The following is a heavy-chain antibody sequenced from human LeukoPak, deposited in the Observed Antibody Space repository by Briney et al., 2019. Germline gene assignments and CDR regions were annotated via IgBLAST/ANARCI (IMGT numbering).Heavy chain of an antibody. CDR3: AREYCSGGSCYGFDP. V-gene: IGHV1-8*03. J-gene: IGHJ5*02. CDR2: MNPNSGNT. Sequence: ASVKVSCKASGYTFTSYYMHWVRQAPGQGLEWMGWMNPNSGNTGYAQKFQGRVTITRNTSISTAYMELSSLRSEDTAVYYCAREYCSGGSCYGFDPWGQGTLVTVSS. D-gene: IGHD2-15*01. CDR1: GYTFTSYY.